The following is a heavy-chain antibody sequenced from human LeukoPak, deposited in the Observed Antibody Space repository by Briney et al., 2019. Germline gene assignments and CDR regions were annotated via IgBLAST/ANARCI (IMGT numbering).Heavy chain of an antibody. CDR3: ARAKDGSGSYHFYYYMDV. V-gene: IGHV4-4*07. CDR2: IYGSGST. J-gene: IGHJ6*03. Sequence: SETLSLTCTVSGGSIRSYWSWIRQPAGKGLEWNGRIYGSGSTDYNPSLKSRVTMSIDTSKNQFSLNLISVTAADTAVYYCARAKDGSGSYHFYYYMDVWGKGTTVTISS. D-gene: IGHD3-10*01. CDR1: GGSIRSY.